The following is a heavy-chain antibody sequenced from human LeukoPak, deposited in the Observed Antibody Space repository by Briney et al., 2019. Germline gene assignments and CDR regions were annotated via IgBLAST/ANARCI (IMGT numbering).Heavy chain of an antibody. Sequence: AGSLTLSCAAPGFTFTSYAMHWVRQAPGKGLEYVSAISSNGGRTYYANSVKGRFTSARDNCKNTLYLQMCSLRAEDMAVYYCARVVGGDAYYYYYYMDVWGKGTTVTVSS. V-gene: IGHV3-64*01. CDR1: GFTFTSYA. CDR3: ARVVGGDAYYYYYYMDV. J-gene: IGHJ6*03. CDR2: ISSNGGRT. D-gene: IGHD2-21*02.